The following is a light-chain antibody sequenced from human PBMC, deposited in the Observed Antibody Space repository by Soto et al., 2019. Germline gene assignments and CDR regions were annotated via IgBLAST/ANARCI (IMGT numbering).Light chain of an antibody. V-gene: IGLV2-14*03. Sequence: QSALTQPASVSGSPGQSITISCTGTSSDVGGYNYVSWYQQHPGKAPRLMIVDVDNRPSGVSTRFSGSKSGNTASLTISGLQAEDEAVYYCCSYSGSSTIVVFGGGTKLTVL. CDR1: SSDVGGYNY. CDR3: CSYSGSSTIVV. J-gene: IGLJ2*01. CDR2: DVD.